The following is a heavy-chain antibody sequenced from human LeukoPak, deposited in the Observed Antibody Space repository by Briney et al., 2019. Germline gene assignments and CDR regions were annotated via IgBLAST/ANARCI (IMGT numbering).Heavy chain of an antibody. Sequence: GGSLRLSCAASGFTFSNYAMSRVRQPPGKGLEWVSAISGSGGSTYYADSVKGRFTISRDNSKNTLYLQMNSLRAEDTAVYYCAKDSDSGSYYVDYWGQGTLVTVSS. J-gene: IGHJ4*02. CDR3: AKDSDSGSYYVDY. V-gene: IGHV3-23*01. CDR1: GFTFSNYA. D-gene: IGHD1-26*01. CDR2: ISGSGGST.